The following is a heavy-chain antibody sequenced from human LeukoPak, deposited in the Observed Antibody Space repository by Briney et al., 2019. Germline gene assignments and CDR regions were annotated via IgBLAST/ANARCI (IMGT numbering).Heavy chain of an antibody. J-gene: IGHJ4*02. V-gene: IGHV3-21*01. D-gene: IGHD3-10*01. Sequence: GGSLRLSCAASGFSFSTSPMSWVRQAPGKGLEWVSSISSSSSYIYYADSVKGRFTISRDNAKNSLYLQMNSLRAEDTAVYYCARVLYYGSGTDYWGQGTLVTVSS. CDR1: GFSFSTSP. CDR3: ARVLYYGSGTDY. CDR2: ISSSSSYI.